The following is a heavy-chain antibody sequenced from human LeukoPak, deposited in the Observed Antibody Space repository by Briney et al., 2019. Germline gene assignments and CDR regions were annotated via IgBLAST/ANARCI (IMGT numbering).Heavy chain of an antibody. CDR3: AREWEVGFDY. CDR1: GFTFSSYG. D-gene: IGHD1-26*01. CDR2: ISYDGSNK. J-gene: IGHJ4*02. V-gene: IGHV3-30*03. Sequence: GGSLRLSCAVSGFTFSSYGMHRVRQAPGKGLEWVAVISYDGSNKYYADSVKGRFTISRDNSKNTLYLQMNSLRAEDTALYYCAREWEVGFDYWGQGTLVTVSS.